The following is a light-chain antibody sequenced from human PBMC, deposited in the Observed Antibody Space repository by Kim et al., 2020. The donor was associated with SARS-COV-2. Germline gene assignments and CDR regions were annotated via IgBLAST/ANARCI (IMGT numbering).Light chain of an antibody. CDR1: NSDVGSLNL. CDR2: EVT. J-gene: IGLJ1*01. Sequence: QSALTQPASVSASPGQSITISCTGTNSDVGSLNLVSWYQQHPGKAPKVMIYEVTKRPSGVSNRFFGSKSGNTASLTISGLQPEDEGDYYCCSYAGSRTYVFGTGTKVTVL. V-gene: IGLV2-23*02. CDR3: CSYAGSRTYV.